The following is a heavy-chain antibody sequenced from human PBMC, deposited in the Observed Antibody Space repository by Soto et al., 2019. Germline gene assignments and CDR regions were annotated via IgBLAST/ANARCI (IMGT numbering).Heavy chain of an antibody. CDR1: GFTFRSYA. CDR3: AKVAGATVTTRGVFDY. Sequence: EVQLLESGGGLVQPGGSLRLSCAASGFTFRSYAMSWVRQAPGKGLEWVSAISGSGGSTYYADSVQGRFTISRDNSKNTLYLQMNSLRAEDTAVYYCAKVAGATVTTRGVFDYWGQGTLVTVSS. D-gene: IGHD4-17*01. CDR2: ISGSGGST. J-gene: IGHJ4*02. V-gene: IGHV3-23*01.